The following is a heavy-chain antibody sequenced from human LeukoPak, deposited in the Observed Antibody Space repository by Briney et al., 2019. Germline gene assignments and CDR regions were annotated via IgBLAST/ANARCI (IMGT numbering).Heavy chain of an antibody. V-gene: IGHV3-48*04. CDR1: GFTFSSYS. Sequence: GGSLRLSCAASGFTFSSYSMNWVRQAPGKGLEWVSYISSSSSTIYYADSVKGRFTISRDNAKNSLYLQMNSLRAEDTALYYCARDIGIAVAGTFFDYWGQGTLVTVSS. CDR3: ARDIGIAVAGTFFDY. J-gene: IGHJ4*02. CDR2: ISSSSSTI. D-gene: IGHD6-19*01.